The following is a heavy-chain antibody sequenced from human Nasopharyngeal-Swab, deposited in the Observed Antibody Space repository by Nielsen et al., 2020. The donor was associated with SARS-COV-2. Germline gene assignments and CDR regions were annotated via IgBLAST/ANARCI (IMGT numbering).Heavy chain of an antibody. J-gene: IGHJ4*02. CDR2: INHSGSI. V-gene: IGHV4-34*01. D-gene: IGHD1-20*01. CDR1: GGSFSGYY. Sequence: SQTLSLTCAVYGGSFSGYYWSWIRQSPGKGLDWIGEINHSGSINYNLSLKSRVTISVETSKNQFSLKLSSVTAADTAVYYCARGRGITVPTPSPVFDYWGQGTLVTVSS. CDR3: ARGRGITVPTPSPVFDY.